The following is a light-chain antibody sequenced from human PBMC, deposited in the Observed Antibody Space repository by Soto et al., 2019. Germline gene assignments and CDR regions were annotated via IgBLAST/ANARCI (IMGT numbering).Light chain of an antibody. Sequence: EIVLTQSPATLSLSPGERATLSCSASPSVSSYLAWYQQKPGQAPRVLIYDASNRATGIPARFSGSGSGTDFTLTISSLEPEDFAVYYCQQRSNWPWTFGQGTKVEIK. J-gene: IGKJ1*01. CDR1: PSVSSY. CDR2: DAS. CDR3: QQRSNWPWT. V-gene: IGKV3-11*01.